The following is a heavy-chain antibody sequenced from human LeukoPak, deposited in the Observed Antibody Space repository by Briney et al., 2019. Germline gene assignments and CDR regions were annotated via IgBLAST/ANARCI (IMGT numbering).Heavy chain of an antibody. Sequence: ASVKVSCTASGYTFASYSISWVRQAPGQGLEWMGWISAYNGNTNYAQKLQGRVTMTTDTSTSTAYMELRSLRSDDTAVYYCARVDHYVWGSSPDYWGQGTLVTVSS. V-gene: IGHV1-18*01. CDR2: ISAYNGNT. D-gene: IGHD3-16*01. CDR3: ARVDHYVWGSSPDY. J-gene: IGHJ4*02. CDR1: GYTFASYS.